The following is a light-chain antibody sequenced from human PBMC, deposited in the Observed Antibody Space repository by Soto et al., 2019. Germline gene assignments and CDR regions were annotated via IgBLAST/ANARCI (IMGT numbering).Light chain of an antibody. CDR2: EGG. J-gene: IGLJ1*01. V-gene: IGLV2-23*01. CDR3: CSFAHSNTYV. CDR1: SSVVGSYNL. Sequence: QSVLTQPASLSGSPGQSIALSCTGTSSVVGSYNLVSWYQQYPGKAPKLLISEGGKRPSGISNRFSGSKSGNTASLTISGLQAEDEADYYCCSFAHSNTYVFGTGTKVTVL.